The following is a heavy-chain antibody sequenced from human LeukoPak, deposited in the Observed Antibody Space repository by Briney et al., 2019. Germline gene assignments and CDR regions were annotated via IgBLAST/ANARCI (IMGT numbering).Heavy chain of an antibody. CDR1: GFTFSSYG. D-gene: IGHD5-18*01. CDR3: ARENSYGYVGPLDY. V-gene: IGHV3-33*01. Sequence: GGSLRLSCAASGFTFSSYGMHWVRQAPGKGLEWVAVIWYDGSNKYYADSVKGRFTISRDNSKNTLYLQMNSLRAEDTAVYYCARENSYGYVGPLDYWGQGTLVTVSS. J-gene: IGHJ4*02. CDR2: IWYDGSNK.